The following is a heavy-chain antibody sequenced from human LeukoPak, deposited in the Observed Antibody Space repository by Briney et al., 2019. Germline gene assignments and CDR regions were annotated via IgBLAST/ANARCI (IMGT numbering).Heavy chain of an antibody. Sequence: GGSLRLSCAASGFRFSDYSMNWVRQAPGKGLEWISYIGISSGNTNYADSVKGRFAISRDNAKDSLYLQMNSLRAEDTAVYHCARVIAARPARRTYYYMDVWGKGTTVTVSS. CDR1: GFRFSDYS. V-gene: IGHV3-48*04. J-gene: IGHJ6*03. D-gene: IGHD6-6*01. CDR3: ARVIAARPARRTYYYMDV. CDR2: IGISSGNT.